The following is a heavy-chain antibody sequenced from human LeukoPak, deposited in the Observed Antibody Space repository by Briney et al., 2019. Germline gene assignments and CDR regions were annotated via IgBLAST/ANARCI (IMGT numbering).Heavy chain of an antibody. J-gene: IGHJ4*02. CDR1: GYSLSSGFF. V-gene: IGHV4-38-2*02. D-gene: IGHD3-22*01. CDR3: ARAQDFSDSSGPNYLDF. Sequence: PSETLSLTCTVSGYSLSSGFFCDWIRRSPGKGLEWIGSFSHRGGSYHNPSLKSRVTISVDTSKNQFSLKLLSVTAADTAVYYCARAQDFSDSSGPNYLDFWGQEILVTVSS. CDR2: FSHRGGS.